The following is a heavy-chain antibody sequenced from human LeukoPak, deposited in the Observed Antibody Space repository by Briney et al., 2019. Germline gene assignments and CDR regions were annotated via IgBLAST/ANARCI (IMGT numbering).Heavy chain of an antibody. V-gene: IGHV1-18*01. CDR1: GYVFTSCG. CDR2: ISSHTGDT. J-gene: IGHJ4*02. D-gene: IGHD4-17*01. CDR3: ARDVRRLQLSTYFFDF. Sequence: ASVRVSCKASGYVFTSCGISWVRQAPGQGLEWMGWISSHTGDTRYAQRFQDRVTMTTDISTTTAYLDLRSLRFDDTAVYYCARDVRRLQLSTYFFDFWGQGTLVSVSS.